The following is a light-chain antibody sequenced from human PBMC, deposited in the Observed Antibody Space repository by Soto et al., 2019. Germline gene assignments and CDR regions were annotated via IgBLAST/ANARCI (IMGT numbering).Light chain of an antibody. J-gene: IGKJ1*01. CDR3: QQYNTFST. Sequence: DIQMTQSPSSLSASVGDTVTITCRASQTIAIYLNWYQQKPGKAPKLLIFDASTLQSGVPSRFSGSGSGTEFTLTISSLQPDDFATYYCQQYNTFSTFGQGTKVDI. CDR1: QTIAIY. CDR2: DAS. V-gene: IGKV1-5*01.